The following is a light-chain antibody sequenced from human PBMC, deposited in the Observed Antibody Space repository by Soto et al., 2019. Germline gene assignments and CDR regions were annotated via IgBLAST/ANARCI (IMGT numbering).Light chain of an antibody. CDR2: DVS. CDR3: SSYTSSRNYV. CDR1: SSDVGGYNY. Sequence: QSVLTQPASVSGSPGQSITTSCTGTSSDVGGYNYVSWYQQHPGKAPKLMIYDVSNRPSGVSNRFSGSKSGNTASLTISGLQAEDEADYYCSSYTSSRNYVFGTGNKVTVL. V-gene: IGLV2-14*01. J-gene: IGLJ1*01.